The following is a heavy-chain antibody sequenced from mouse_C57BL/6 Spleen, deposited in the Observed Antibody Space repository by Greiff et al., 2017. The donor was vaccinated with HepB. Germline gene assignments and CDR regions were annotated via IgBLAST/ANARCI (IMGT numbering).Heavy chain of an antibody. J-gene: IGHJ2*01. CDR1: GFNIKDYY. CDR2: IDPEDGDT. D-gene: IGHD1-1*01. CDR3: TTGYGSTSFDY. Sequence: EVQLQQSGAELVRPGASVKLSCTASGFNIKDYYMHSVKQRPEQGLEWIGRIDPEDGDTEYAPKFQGKATMTADTSSNTAYLQLSSLTSEDTAVYYCTTGYGSTSFDYWGQGTTLTVSS. V-gene: IGHV14-1*01.